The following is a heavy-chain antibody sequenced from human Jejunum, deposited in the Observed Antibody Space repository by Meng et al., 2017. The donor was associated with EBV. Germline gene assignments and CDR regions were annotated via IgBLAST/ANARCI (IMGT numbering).Heavy chain of an antibody. CDR3: ARDGPDYGNYINFDY. CDR2: ISAYNGKT. J-gene: IGHJ4*02. CDR1: GYTFTSYG. D-gene: IGHD4-11*01. Sequence: QVQLVASGAEVNKSGASVNVSCHASGYTFTSYGISWVRQAPGQGLEWMAWISAYNGKTNYAQNLQGRVTLTTDTSTTTTYMELRSLRSDDTAVYYCARDGPDYGNYINFDYWGQGTLVTVSS. V-gene: IGHV1-18*01.